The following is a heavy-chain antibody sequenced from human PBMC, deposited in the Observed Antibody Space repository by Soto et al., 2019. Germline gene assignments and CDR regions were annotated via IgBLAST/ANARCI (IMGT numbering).Heavy chain of an antibody. D-gene: IGHD2-2*01. J-gene: IGHJ4*02. CDR2: TSNSGST. CDR1: GGSITSSGYY. V-gene: IGHV4-31*03. Sequence: QVQLQESGPGLVKPSQTLSLTCTVSGGSITSSGYYWSWIRQHPGEGLEWIGFTSNSGSTSYNPSLKSRVNISVDTSSNQFSLNLKSVTAAVTAVYYCARGGGSTKVDYWGQGTLVTVSP. CDR3: ARGGGSTKVDY.